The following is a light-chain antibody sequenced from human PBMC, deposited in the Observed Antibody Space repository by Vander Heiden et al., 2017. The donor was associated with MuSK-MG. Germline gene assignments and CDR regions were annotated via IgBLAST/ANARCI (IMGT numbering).Light chain of an antibody. J-gene: IGKJ1*01. Sequence: ENVLTQSPGTLSLSPGERATLPCSASQSVSSNSLAWYQQRPGQAPRLLIYGASSRATGIPDRFSGTGSGTDFTLTISRLEPEDFTMYYCQQYGRSPWTFGQGTKMEVK. CDR3: QQYGRSPWT. CDR2: GAS. V-gene: IGKV3-20*01. CDR1: QSVSSNS.